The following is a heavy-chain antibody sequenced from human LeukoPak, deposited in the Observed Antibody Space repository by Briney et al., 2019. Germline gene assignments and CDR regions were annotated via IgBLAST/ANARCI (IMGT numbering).Heavy chain of an antibody. Sequence: ASVNVSCKVSGYTFTEFSVHWVRQAPGEGLEWMGGFDPEDAEPIYAHKSEGRVIMTQDTSSVTAYMELRSLKSEDTAIYFCVTYRQWLVGDWGQGTLVSVSS. J-gene: IGHJ4*02. CDR2: FDPEDAEP. CDR1: GYTFTEFS. CDR3: VTYRQWLVGD. V-gene: IGHV1-24*01. D-gene: IGHD6-19*01.